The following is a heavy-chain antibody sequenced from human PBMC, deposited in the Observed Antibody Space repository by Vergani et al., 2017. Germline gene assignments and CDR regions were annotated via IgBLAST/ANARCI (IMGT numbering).Heavy chain of an antibody. CDR3: ARGDYGILTGYRY. CDR2: INPSGGHT. CDR1: GYTFSNFY. V-gene: IGHV1-46*01. Sequence: QVQVVQSGAEVKKSGASEKVSCKTSGYTFSNFYMHWVRQAPGQGLEWMGIINPSGGHTNYPQKFQGRVTMTRDTSTSTVYMELSSLRSEDTAIYYCARGDYGILTGYRYWGQGTLVTVSA. J-gene: IGHJ4*02. D-gene: IGHD3-9*01.